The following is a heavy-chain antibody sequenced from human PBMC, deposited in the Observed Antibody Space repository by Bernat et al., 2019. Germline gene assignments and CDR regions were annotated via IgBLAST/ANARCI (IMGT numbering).Heavy chain of an antibody. CDR3: ARERSSSSHSDY. J-gene: IGHJ4*02. D-gene: IGHD6-6*01. V-gene: IGHV3-21*01. CDR2: ITSTSSYI. Sequence: EVQLVESGGGLVKPGGSLRLSCAASGFTFSSYSMNWVRQAPGKGLEWVSSITSTSSYIYYADSVKGRCTISRDNAKNSLYLQMNSLSAEDTAVYYCARERSSSSHSDYWGQGTLVTVSS. CDR1: GFTFSSYS.